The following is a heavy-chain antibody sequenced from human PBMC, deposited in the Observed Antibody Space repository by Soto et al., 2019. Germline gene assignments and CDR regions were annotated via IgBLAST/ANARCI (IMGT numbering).Heavy chain of an antibody. D-gene: IGHD1-1*01. Sequence: QITLKESGPTLVKPTQTLTLTCTFSGFSLSTSGVGVGWIRQPPGKALEWLALIYWDDDKRYSPSLKSRLTITKDTSKNQVVLTMTNMDPVDTATYYCAHRRVWVSTPGTVRVGFDPWGQGTLVTVSS. CDR3: AHRRVWVSTPGTVRVGFDP. V-gene: IGHV2-5*02. CDR2: IYWDDDK. CDR1: GFSLSTSGVG. J-gene: IGHJ5*02.